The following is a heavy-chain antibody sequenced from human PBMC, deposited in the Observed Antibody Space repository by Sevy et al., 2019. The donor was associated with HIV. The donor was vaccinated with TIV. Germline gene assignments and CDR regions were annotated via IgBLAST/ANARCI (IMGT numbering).Heavy chain of an antibody. D-gene: IGHD2-15*01. CDR3: TTMGWLGGFDI. Sequence: GGSLRLSCAASGFTFSNTWMSWVRQAPGKGLELVGRIKSKNDGGTTDYAATVICRFTISRADSKSTLYLRMNSLKIEDTAVYYCTTMGWLGGFDIWGQGTMVTVSS. V-gene: IGHV3-15*01. CDR2: IKSKNDGGTT. J-gene: IGHJ3*02. CDR1: GFTFSNTW.